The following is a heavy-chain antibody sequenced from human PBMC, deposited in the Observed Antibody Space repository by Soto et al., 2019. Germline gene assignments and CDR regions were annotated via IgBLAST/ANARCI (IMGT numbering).Heavy chain of an antibody. Sequence: SCVASGFTFDTYGIHWVRQAPGKGLQWVALISYEGSNTYYADSVRGRFTISRDNSKNTLYLQINALRPEDTGVYYCARVTPGNNLYYFSGLDVWGQGTSVTVS. D-gene: IGHD1-1*01. V-gene: IGHV3-30-3*01. CDR1: GFTFDTYG. CDR2: ISYEGSNT. J-gene: IGHJ6*02. CDR3: ARVTPGNNLYYFSGLDV.